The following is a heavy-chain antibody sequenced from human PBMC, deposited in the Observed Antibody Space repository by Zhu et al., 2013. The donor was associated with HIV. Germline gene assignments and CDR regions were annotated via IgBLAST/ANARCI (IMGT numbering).Heavy chain of an antibody. CDR2: ISTYNGDT. Sequence: QLVQSGVEVKKPGASVKVSCKASGYIFTTYGISWVRQAPGQGLEWMGWISTYNGDTNYAQRFQGRATMTIDTSTRTAYMELRSLRSDDTAVYYCARDRAAPTYYFDYWGQGTLVTVSS. D-gene: IGHD6-13*01. CDR1: GYIFTTYG. CDR3: ARDRAAPTYYFDY. V-gene: IGHV1-18*01. J-gene: IGHJ4*02.